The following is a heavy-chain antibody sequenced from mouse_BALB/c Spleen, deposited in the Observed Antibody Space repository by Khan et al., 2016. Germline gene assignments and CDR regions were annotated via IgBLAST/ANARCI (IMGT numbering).Heavy chain of an antibody. CDR2: INPSTGYT. D-gene: IGHD4-1*01. Sequence: QVQLQQPGAELAKPGASVKMSCKASGYTFTSYWMHWVKQRPGQGLEWIGYINPSTGYTEYNQKFKDKATLTADKSSSTAYMQLSSLTSEDSAVYYCARYWDAYGGEGTLVTVSA. CDR3: ARYWDAY. CDR1: GYTFTSYW. V-gene: IGHV1-7*01. J-gene: IGHJ3*01.